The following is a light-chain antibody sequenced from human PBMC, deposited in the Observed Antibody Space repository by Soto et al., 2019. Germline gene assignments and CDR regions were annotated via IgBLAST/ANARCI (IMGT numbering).Light chain of an antibody. V-gene: IGLV1-36*01. CDR2: QDD. Sequence: QSVLTQPPSLSEAPRQRVTISCSGSSSNIGNNAVQWYQHLPGKAPIVVIYQDDLLPSGVSDLFSASKSGTSASLAISGLQSEDEADYYCASWDDTLNGWVFGGGTKLTVL. J-gene: IGLJ3*02. CDR3: ASWDDTLNGWV. CDR1: SSNIGNNA.